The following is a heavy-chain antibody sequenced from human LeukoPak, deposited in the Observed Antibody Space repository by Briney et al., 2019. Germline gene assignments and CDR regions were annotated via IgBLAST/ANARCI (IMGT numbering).Heavy chain of an antibody. CDR1: GYTFISYD. J-gene: IGHJ4*02. Sequence: ASVKVSCKASGYTFISYDINWVRQATGQGLQWMGWMNPKSGNIGYAQKFQGRVTMTRDTSISTAYMELSRLRSDDTAVYYCARSLSSSWYFLGYWGQGTLVTVSS. V-gene: IGHV1-8*01. D-gene: IGHD6-13*01. CDR3: ARSLSSSWYFLGY. CDR2: MNPKSGNI.